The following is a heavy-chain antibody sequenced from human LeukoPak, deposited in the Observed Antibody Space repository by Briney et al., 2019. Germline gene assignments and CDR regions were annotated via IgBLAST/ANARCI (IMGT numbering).Heavy chain of an antibody. CDR2: ISFSVNTK. CDR1: GFTFSDYS. V-gene: IGHV3-48*04. CDR3: ARGAYSSGWAYFDH. D-gene: IGHD6-19*01. Sequence: PGGSLRLSCAASGFTFSDYSMNWVRQAPGKELEWVSYISFSVNTKYYGDSVKGRFTISRDNAKNSLYLHMDSLRAEDTAVYYCARGAYSSGWAYFDHWGQGTLVTVSS. J-gene: IGHJ4*02.